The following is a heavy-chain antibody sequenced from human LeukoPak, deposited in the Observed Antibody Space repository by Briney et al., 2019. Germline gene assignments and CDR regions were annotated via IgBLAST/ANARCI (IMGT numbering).Heavy chain of an antibody. Sequence: PSETLSLTCTVSGASIGNTYYWSWIRQLPGKGLEWIGNLYNIGSITYKPSLKSRVTMSIDMSKNQFSLRLTSVTAADTAVYFCATNSTGSAFDYWGQGILVTVSS. CDR1: GASIGNTYY. D-gene: IGHD2/OR15-2a*01. J-gene: IGHJ4*02. V-gene: IGHV4-59*08. CDR3: ATNSTGSAFDY. CDR2: LYNIGSI.